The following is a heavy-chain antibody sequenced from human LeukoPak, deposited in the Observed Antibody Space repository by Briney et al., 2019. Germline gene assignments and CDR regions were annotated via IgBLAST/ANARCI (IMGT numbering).Heavy chain of an antibody. Sequence: SQTLSLTCAISGDSVSSNSAAWNWIRQPPSRGLEWLGRTYYRSKWYNDYAVSVKSRITINPDTSKNQFSLQLNSVTPEGTAVYYCARVGTMVRGVIFFDYWGQGTLVTVSS. J-gene: IGHJ4*02. CDR1: GDSVSSNSAA. CDR3: ARVGTMVRGVIFFDY. D-gene: IGHD3-10*01. V-gene: IGHV6-1*01. CDR2: TYYRSKWYN.